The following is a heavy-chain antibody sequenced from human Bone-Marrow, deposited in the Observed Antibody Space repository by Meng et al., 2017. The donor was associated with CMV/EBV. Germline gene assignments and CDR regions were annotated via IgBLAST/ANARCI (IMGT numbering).Heavy chain of an antibody. J-gene: IGHJ2*01. V-gene: IGHV4-34*01. CDR1: GGSFSGYY. Sequence: SETLSLTCAVYGGSFSGYYWSWIRQPPGKGLEWIGEINHSGSTNYNPSLKSRVTISVDTSQNQFSLKLSSVTAADTAVYYCAKDPRTTMTTGWYFDLWGRGTLVTVSS. CDR2: INHSGST. CDR3: AKDPRTTMTTGWYFDL. D-gene: IGHD4-17*01.